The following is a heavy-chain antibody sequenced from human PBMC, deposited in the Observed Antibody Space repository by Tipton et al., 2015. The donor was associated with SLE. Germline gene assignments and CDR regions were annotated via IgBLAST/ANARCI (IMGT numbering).Heavy chain of an antibody. Sequence: TLSLTCAVYGGSFSGYYWSWIRQHPGKGLERIGYIYYSGSTYYNPSLKSRVTISVDTSKNQFSLQLSSVTAADTAVYYCAREEVNDFWSGGDAFDIWGQGTMVTVSS. CDR3: AREEVNDFWSGGDAFDI. V-gene: IGHV4-31*11. D-gene: IGHD3-3*01. CDR1: GGSFSGYY. CDR2: IYYSGST. J-gene: IGHJ3*02.